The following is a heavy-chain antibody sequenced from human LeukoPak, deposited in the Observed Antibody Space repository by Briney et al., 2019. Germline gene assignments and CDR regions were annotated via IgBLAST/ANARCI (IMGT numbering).Heavy chain of an antibody. CDR2: IKQDGSEK. CDR1: GFTFSRYW. J-gene: IGHJ4*02. CDR3: ARESTSMIVVVLDY. Sequence: PGGSLRLSCAASGFTFSRYWMSWVRQAPGKGLEWVANIKQDGSEKYYVDSVKGRFTISRDNAKNSLYLQMNSLRAEDTAVYYCARESTSMIVVVLDYWGQGTLVTVSS. V-gene: IGHV3-7*01. D-gene: IGHD3-22*01.